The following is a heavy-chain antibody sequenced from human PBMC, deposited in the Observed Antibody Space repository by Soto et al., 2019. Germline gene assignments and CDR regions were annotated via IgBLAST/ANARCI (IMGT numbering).Heavy chain of an antibody. CDR1: GYTFTSDD. CDR3: ARGVAAAGTDWFDP. Sequence: QVQLVQSGAEVKKPGASVKVSCKASGYTFTSDDINWVRQATGQGLEWMGWMNPYSGDTGYAQKFQGRVTMTRDTSISTAYMELSSLSSEDTAVYYCARGVAAAGTDWFDPWSQGTLVTVSS. CDR2: MNPYSGDT. D-gene: IGHD6-13*01. V-gene: IGHV1-8*01. J-gene: IGHJ5*02.